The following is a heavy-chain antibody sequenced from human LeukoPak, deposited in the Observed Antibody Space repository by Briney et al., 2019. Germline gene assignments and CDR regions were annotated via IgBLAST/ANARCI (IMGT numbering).Heavy chain of an antibody. V-gene: IGHV3-30-3*01. D-gene: IGHD6-13*01. CDR1: GFTFSSYA. CDR2: ISYDGSNK. Sequence: GGSLRLSCAASGFTFSSYAMHWVRQAPGKGLEWVAVISYDGSNKYYADSVKGRFTISRDNSKNSLYLQMNSLRAEDTAVYYCARGGGYSSSWSDFDYWGQGTLVTVSS. J-gene: IGHJ4*02. CDR3: ARGGGYSSSWSDFDY.